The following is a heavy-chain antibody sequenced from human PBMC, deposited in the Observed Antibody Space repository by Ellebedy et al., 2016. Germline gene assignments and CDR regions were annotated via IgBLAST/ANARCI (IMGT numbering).Heavy chain of an antibody. CDR3: ARGGSSGGWFDP. J-gene: IGHJ5*02. CDR2: ISAYNGNT. D-gene: IGHD6-6*01. Sequence: ASVKVSXKASSYTFSSYGITWVRQAPGQGLEWMGWISAYNGNTNYAQKIQGRVTMTTDTSTSTAYMELRSLRSDDTAVYYCARGGSSGGWFDPWGQGTLVTVSS. V-gene: IGHV1-18*01. CDR1: SYTFSSYG.